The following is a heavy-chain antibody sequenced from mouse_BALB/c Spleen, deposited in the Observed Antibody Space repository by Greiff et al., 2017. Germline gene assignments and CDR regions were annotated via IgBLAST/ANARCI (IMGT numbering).Heavy chain of an antibody. D-gene: IGHD2-10*01. Sequence: QVQLQQSAAELARPGASVKMSCKASGYTFTSYTMHWVKQRPGQGLEWIGYINPSSGYTEYNQKFKDKTTLTADKSSSTAYMQLSSLTSEDSAVYYCARGAYYGNPFAYWGQGTLVTVSA. V-gene: IGHV1-4*02. J-gene: IGHJ3*01. CDR3: ARGAYYGNPFAY. CDR1: GYTFTSYT. CDR2: INPSSGYT.